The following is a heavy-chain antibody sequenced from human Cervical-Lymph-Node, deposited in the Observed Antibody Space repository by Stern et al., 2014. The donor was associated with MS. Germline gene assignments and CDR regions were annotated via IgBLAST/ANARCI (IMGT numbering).Heavy chain of an antibody. CDR2: LSYDGDNK. Sequence: VQLVESGGGVVQPGKSLRLSCVASESDFSNFAMHWLRQAPGKEMEWVAFLSYDGDNKYYRDSVKCRFTISRDNSQSTLFLHMNSLRVEDTAVYYCARVNILTGYYVFDFWGQGALVTVSS. CDR3: ARVNILTGYYVFDF. CDR1: ESDFSNFA. D-gene: IGHD3-9*01. V-gene: IGHV3-30-3*01. J-gene: IGHJ4*02.